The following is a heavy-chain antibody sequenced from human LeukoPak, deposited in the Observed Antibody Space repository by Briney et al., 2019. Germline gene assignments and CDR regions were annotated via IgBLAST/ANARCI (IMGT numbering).Heavy chain of an antibody. J-gene: IGHJ4*02. Sequence: ASVKVSCKASGYTFTSYGISWVRQAPGQGLEWMGWISAYNGNTNYAQKLQGRVTMTTDTSTSTAYMELRSLRSDDTAVYYCARDTGPTRYYDFWSGSGFDYWGQGTLVTVSS. CDR2: ISAYNGNT. CDR1: GYTFTSYG. CDR3: ARDTGPTRYYDFWSGSGFDY. D-gene: IGHD3-3*01. V-gene: IGHV1-18*01.